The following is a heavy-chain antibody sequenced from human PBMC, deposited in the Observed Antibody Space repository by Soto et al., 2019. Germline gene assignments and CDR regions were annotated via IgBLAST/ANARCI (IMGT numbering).Heavy chain of an antibody. D-gene: IGHD5-12*01. CDR2: IYHSGST. J-gene: IGHJ4*02. V-gene: IGHV4-30-2*01. CDR3: ARGVVATIYYFDY. CDR1: GGSISSGGYS. Sequence: PSETLSLTCAVSGGSISSGGYSWSWIRQPPGKGLEWIGYIYHSGSTYYNPSLKSRVTISVDRSKNQFSLKLSSVAAADTAVYYCARGVVATIYYFDYWGQGTLVTVS.